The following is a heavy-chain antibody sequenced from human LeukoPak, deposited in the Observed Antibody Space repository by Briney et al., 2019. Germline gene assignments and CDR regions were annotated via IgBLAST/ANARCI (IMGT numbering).Heavy chain of an antibody. CDR3: AKDSYYYDRSGYYYIAALSTYFDY. J-gene: IGHJ4*02. Sequence: GGSLRLSCAASGFTFSSYGMHWVRQAPGKGLEWVAVISYDGSNKYYADSVKGRFTISRDNSKNTLYLQMNSLRAEDTAVYYCAKDSYYYDRSGYYYIAALSTYFDYWGQGILVTVSS. D-gene: IGHD3-22*01. CDR1: GFTFSSYG. V-gene: IGHV3-30*18. CDR2: ISYDGSNK.